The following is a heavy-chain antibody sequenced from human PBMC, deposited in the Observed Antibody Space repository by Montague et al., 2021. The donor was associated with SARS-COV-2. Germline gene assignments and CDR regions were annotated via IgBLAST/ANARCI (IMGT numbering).Heavy chain of an antibody. CDR3: ARDFHGSIDL. J-gene: IGHJ4*02. V-gene: IGHV3-11*01. CDR2: ITQGSTTI. Sequence: SLRLSCAASGFIFSDYYMIWIRQAPGKGLEWASLITQGSTTIHYADSVEGRFTVSRDDVKNLLFLQMSSLRAEDTAVYYCARDFHGSIDLWGQGTRVTVSS. CDR1: GFIFSDYY.